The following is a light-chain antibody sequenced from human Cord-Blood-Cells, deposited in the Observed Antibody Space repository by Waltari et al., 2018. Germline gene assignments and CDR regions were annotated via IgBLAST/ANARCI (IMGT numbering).Light chain of an antibody. V-gene: IGLV6-57*01. CDR1: SGSIASTY. CDR3: QSYDSSNLWV. Sequence: NFVLTQPHSVSESPGKTVTISSTRSSGSIASTYVQWYQQRPGSSPTTVIYEDNQRPSGVPDRFSGSIDSSSNSASLTISGLKTEDEADYYCQSYDSSNLWVFGGGTKLTVL. CDR2: EDN. J-gene: IGLJ3*02.